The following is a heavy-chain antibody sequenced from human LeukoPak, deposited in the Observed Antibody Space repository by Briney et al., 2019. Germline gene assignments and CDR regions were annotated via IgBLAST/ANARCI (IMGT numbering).Heavy chain of an antibody. CDR2: ISSTGGTT. J-gene: IGHJ4*02. Sequence: GGSLRLSCAASGITFSSYGMNWVRQAPGKGLEWVSSISSTGGTTYYADSVKGRFTISRDNSKDTLYLQMSSLRAEDTAIYYCARDDRQSRWEGFFDYWGQGTLVTVSS. V-gene: IGHV3-23*01. D-gene: IGHD1-26*01. CDR1: GITFSSYG. CDR3: ARDDRQSRWEGFFDY.